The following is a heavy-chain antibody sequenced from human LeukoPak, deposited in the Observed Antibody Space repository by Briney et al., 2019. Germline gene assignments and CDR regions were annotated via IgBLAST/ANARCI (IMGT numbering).Heavy chain of an antibody. CDR3: ARDKSANYYYYAMDV. D-gene: IGHD6-13*01. V-gene: IGHV3-66*01. CDR2: IYIGGST. J-gene: IGHJ6*02. CDR1: GFTVSSNY. Sequence: PGGSLRLSCAASGFTVSSNYMSWVRQAPEGGLERVSVIYIGGSTYYADSVKGRFTISRDISKNTLYLQMNSLRAEDTAVYYCARDKSANYYYYAMDVWGQGTTVTVSS.